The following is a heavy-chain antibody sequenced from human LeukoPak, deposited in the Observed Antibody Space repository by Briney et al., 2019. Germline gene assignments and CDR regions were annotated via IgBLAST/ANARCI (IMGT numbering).Heavy chain of an antibody. V-gene: IGHV3-30*18. CDR2: VSHEGSSK. D-gene: IGHD2-8*01. Sequence: GGSLRLSCAASGYPFSVSDIHWVRQAPGKGLEWVAFVSHEGSSKFYAESVKGRFGISRDNFKNTLYLQMNSLRAEDTAVYYCAKRGCDTNGCPYYFDYWGQGTLVTVSS. J-gene: IGHJ4*02. CDR1: GYPFSVSD. CDR3: AKRGCDTNGCPYYFDY.